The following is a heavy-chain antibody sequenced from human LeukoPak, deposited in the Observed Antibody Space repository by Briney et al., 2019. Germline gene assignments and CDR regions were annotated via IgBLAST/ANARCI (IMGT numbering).Heavy chain of an antibody. CDR3: PSYDSSVSGVVY. V-gene: IGHV3-23*01. J-gene: IGHJ4*02. D-gene: IGHD3-22*01. CDR2: ISGSGGST. Sequence: GGSLRLSCAASGFTFSSYAMSWVRQAPGKGLEWVSAISGSGGSTYYADSVKGRFTISRDNSKNTLYLQMNSLRAEDTAVYSRPSYDSSVSGVVYWGQGTLVTVSS. CDR1: GFTFSSYA.